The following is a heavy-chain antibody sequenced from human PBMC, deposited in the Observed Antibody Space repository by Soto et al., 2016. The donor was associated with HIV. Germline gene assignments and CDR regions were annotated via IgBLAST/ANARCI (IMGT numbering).Heavy chain of an antibody. V-gene: IGHV3-53*01. CDR1: GFTISFNY. Sequence: EVQLVESGGGLVKPGGSLRLSCAASGFTISFNYMSWVRQAPGKGLEWVSVIYSGGSTYYADSVKGRFTISRDNSKNTLYLQMNSLRAEDTAVYYCARGPHSSSWYGMDVWGQGTTVTVSS. CDR3: ARGPHSSSWYGMDV. J-gene: IGHJ6*02. D-gene: IGHD6-13*01. CDR2: IYSGGST.